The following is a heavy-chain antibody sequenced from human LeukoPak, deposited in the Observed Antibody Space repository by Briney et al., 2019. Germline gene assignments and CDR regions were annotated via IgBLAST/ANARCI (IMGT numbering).Heavy chain of an antibody. J-gene: IGHJ6*03. Sequence: ASVKVSCKASDYTFTSYGISWVRQAPGQGLEWMGWISAYNGNTNYAQKLQGRVTMTTDTSTSTAYMELRSLRSDDTAVYYCARDSSSGGIYYYYYRDVWGKGTTVTVSS. CDR1: DYTFTSYG. V-gene: IGHV1-18*01. D-gene: IGHD1-14*01. CDR3: ARDSSSGGIYYYYYRDV. CDR2: ISAYNGNT.